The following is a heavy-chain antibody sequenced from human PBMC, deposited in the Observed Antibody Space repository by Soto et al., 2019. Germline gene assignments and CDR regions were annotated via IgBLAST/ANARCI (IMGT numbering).Heavy chain of an antibody. CDR2: INESGST. CDR1: GQSFSGHS. CDR3: ARGSGIVALPGELEDVNYDY. V-gene: IGHV4-34*01. D-gene: IGHD1-1*01. J-gene: IGHJ4*02. Sequence: QVQLQQWVAGLVKPSETLSLSCAVYGQSFSGHSWAWIRQPPGKGLEWIGEINESGSTYYNPSLKSRVTISTDTSKDQFSLKLSSVSAADTAAYFCARGSGIVALPGELEDVNYDYWGQGTLVNVSS.